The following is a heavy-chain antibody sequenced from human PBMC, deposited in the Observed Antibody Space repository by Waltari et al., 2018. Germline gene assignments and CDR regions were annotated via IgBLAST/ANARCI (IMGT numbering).Heavy chain of an antibody. CDR3: AKLSGRVPVDY. J-gene: IGHJ4*02. V-gene: IGHV3-30*02. D-gene: IGHD3-3*01. CDR2: IAYDGSDK. Sequence: QVQLVESGGGVVQPGGSLRLSCAASGFTFGTYGMHWVRQAPGKGLEWVAFIAYDGSDKYSADSVKGRFTSSRDNSKNTLYLAMDSLRAEDTAVYYCAKLSGRVPVDYCGQGTLVTVSS. CDR1: GFTFGTYG.